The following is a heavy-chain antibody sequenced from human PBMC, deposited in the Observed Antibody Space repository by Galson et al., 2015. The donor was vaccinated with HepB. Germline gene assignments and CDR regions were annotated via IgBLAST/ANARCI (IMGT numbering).Heavy chain of an antibody. V-gene: IGHV3-23*01. J-gene: IGHJ4*02. CDR3: ARAIGGYFDY. CDR1: GFTFSSYA. CDR2: ISVSGVST. D-gene: IGHD3-22*01. Sequence: SLRLSCAASGFTFSSYALSWVRQAPGKGLEWVSEISVSGVSTDYADSVKGRFTVSRDSSKNTVYLQMNSLRAEDTALYYCARAIGGYFDYWGQGTLVTVSS.